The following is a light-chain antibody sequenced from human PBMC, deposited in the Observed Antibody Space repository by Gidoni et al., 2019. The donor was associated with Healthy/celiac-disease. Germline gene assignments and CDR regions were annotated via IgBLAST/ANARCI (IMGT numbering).Light chain of an antibody. J-gene: IGKJ1*01. CDR3: QQSYSTWT. CDR2: AAS. V-gene: IGKV1-39*01. Sequence: DIQMTQSPSSLSASVGDRVTITCRASQSIRSYLNLYQQKPGKAPNLLIYAASSLQSGVPSRFSGSGSGTDFTLTISSLQPEDFATYYCQQSYSTWTFGQGTKVEIK. CDR1: QSIRSY.